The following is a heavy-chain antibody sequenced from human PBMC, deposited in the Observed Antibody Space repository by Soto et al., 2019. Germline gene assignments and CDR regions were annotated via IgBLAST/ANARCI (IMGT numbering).Heavy chain of an antibody. CDR1: GFTFSSYG. D-gene: IGHD2-15*01. CDR3: AKGPYCSGGSCYSVWYYYYGMDV. J-gene: IGHJ6*02. CDR2: ISYDGSNK. V-gene: IGHV3-30*18. Sequence: PGGSLRLSCAASGFTFSSYGMHWVRQAPGKGLEWVAVISYDGSNKYYADSVKGRFTISRDNSKNTLYLQMNSLRAEDTAVYYCAKGPYCSGGSCYSVWYYYYGMDVWGQGTTVTVSS.